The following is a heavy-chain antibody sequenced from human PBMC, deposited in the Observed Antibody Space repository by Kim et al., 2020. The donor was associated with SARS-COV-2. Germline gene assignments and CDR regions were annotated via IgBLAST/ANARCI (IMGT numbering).Heavy chain of an antibody. V-gene: IGHV3-30-3*01. CDR1: GFTFSSYA. J-gene: IGHJ4*01. D-gene: IGHD2-2*01. Sequence: GGSLRLSCAASGFTFSSYAMHWVRQAPGKGLEWVAVISYDGSNKYYADSVKGRFTISRDNSKNTLYLQMNSLRAEDTAVYYCARDRGDLVVVPAASYFD. CDR3: ARDRGDLVVVPAASYFD. CDR2: ISYDGSNK.